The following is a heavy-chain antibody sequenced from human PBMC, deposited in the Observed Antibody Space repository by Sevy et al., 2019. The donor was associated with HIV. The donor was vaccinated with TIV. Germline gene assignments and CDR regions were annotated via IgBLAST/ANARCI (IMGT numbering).Heavy chain of an antibody. CDR2: INSNSGDT. V-gene: IGHV1-2*02. Sequence: ASVKVSCKASGYTFTGFYSHWVRQAPGQGLEWMGWINSNSGDTNYAQKFQGRVTMTRDTSISTAFMELSRLRSDDTAVYYCARVGYGDLWPLFDYWGQGTLVTVSS. J-gene: IGHJ4*02. D-gene: IGHD3-10*01. CDR1: GYTFTGFY. CDR3: ARVGYGDLWPLFDY.